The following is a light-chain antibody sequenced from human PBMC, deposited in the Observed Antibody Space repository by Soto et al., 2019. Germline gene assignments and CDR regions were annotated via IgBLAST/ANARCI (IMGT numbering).Light chain of an antibody. Sequence: QSVLTQPPSASGSPGQSVTISCTGTSSDVGGYNYVSWYQQHPGKAPKLMIYEVSKRPSGISNRFSGSKSGNTASLTISGLQAEDEADYFCSSYTKVNTLVVFGGGTKLTVL. V-gene: IGLV2-14*01. CDR1: SSDVGGYNY. CDR2: EVS. CDR3: SSYTKVNTLVV. J-gene: IGLJ2*01.